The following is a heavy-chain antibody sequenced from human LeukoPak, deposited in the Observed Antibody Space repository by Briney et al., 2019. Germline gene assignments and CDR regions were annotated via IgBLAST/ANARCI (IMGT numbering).Heavy chain of an antibody. CDR1: GGSINNFY. D-gene: IGHD4-17*01. V-gene: IGHV4-59*01. CDR3: ARDSSTVTTRHFDY. Sequence: KPSETPALTRTVSGGSINNFYWTWIRQPPGEGPGCIGYVYYTGSTYYNPSLKSRVTISVDSSKNQFSLKLNSVTAADTAVYYCARDSSTVTTRHFDYWGQGTLVTVSS. J-gene: IGHJ4*02. CDR2: VYYTGST.